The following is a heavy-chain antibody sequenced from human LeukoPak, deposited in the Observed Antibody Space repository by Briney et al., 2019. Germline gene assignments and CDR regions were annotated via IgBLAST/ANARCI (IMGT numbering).Heavy chain of an antibody. CDR1: GFTFSSYG. CDR3: AKDLNWFAP. J-gene: IGHJ5*02. Sequence: GGSLRLSCAASGFTFSSYGMHWVRRAPGKGLEWVSTIPGSGGSTYYADSVKGRFTISRDNSKNTLYLQMNSLRDEDTAIYYCAKDLNWFAPWGQGTLVIVSS. V-gene: IGHV3-23*01. CDR2: IPGSGGST.